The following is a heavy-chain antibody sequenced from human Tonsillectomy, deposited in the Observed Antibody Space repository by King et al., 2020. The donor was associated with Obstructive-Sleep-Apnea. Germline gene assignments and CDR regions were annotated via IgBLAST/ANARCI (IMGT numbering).Heavy chain of an antibody. V-gene: IGHV4-61*01. J-gene: IGHJ4*02. CDR2: IYYSGST. CDR1: GGSVSSGSYY. CDR3: ARELGGATAFYFDY. D-gene: IGHD1-26*01. Sequence: QLQESGPGLVKPSETLSLTCTVSGGSVSSGSYYWSWIRQPPGKGLEWIGYIYYSGSTNYNPSLKSRVTISVDTSKNQFSLKLSSVTAADTSVYYCARELGGATAFYFDYWGQGTLVTVSS.